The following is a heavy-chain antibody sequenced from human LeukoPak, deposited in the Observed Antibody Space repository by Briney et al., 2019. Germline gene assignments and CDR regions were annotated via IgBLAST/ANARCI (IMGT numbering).Heavy chain of an antibody. Sequence: PSETLSLTCAVYGGSFSGYYWSWIRQPPGKGLEWIGEINHSGSTNYNPSLKSRVTISVDTSKNQFSLKLSSVTAADTAVYYCARGYCSSTSCAYYYYGMDVWGQGTTVTVSS. CDR3: ARGYCSSTSCAYYYYGMDV. D-gene: IGHD2-2*01. V-gene: IGHV4-34*01. CDR1: GGSFSGYY. J-gene: IGHJ6*02. CDR2: INHSGST.